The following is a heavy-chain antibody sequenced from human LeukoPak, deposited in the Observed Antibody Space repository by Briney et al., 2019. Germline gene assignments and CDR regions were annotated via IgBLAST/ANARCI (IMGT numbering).Heavy chain of an antibody. D-gene: IGHD3-22*01. Sequence: PGGSLRLSCAASGVTLSSYAMSWARQAPGKGLEWVSGISSSGSGGNTYYADSVKGRFTISRDSSKNTLFLHMNTLRAEDTAIYYCAKDEYYYDSSGYYYDWFDPWGQGTLVTVSS. CDR2: ISSSGSGGNT. V-gene: IGHV3-23*01. J-gene: IGHJ5*02. CDR3: AKDEYYYDSSGYYYDWFDP. CDR1: GVTLSSYA.